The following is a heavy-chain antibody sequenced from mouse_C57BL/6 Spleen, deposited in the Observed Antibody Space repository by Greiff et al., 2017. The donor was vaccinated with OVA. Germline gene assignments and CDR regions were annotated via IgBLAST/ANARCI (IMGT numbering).Heavy chain of an antibody. J-gene: IGHJ3*01. Sequence: VQLQQSGAELVRPGASVKLSCTASGFNITDDYMHWVKQRPEQGLEWIGWIDPENGDTEYASKFQGKATITADTSSNTAYLQLSSLTSEDTAVYYCTHYGSRFAYWGQGTLVTVSA. CDR2: IDPENGDT. V-gene: IGHV14-4*01. CDR1: GFNITDDY. D-gene: IGHD1-1*01. CDR3: THYGSRFAY.